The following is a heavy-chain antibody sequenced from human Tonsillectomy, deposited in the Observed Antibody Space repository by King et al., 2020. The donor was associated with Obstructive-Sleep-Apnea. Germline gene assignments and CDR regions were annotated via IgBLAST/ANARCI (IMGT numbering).Heavy chain of an antibody. J-gene: IGHJ6*02. CDR3: ARDLLVVPAARSAYYYYGMDV. Sequence: VQLVESGGGLVQPGGSLRLSCAASGFTFSSYSMNWVRQAPGKGLEWVSYISSSSSTIYYADSVKGRFTISRDNAKNSLYLQMNSLRAEDTAVYYCARDLLVVPAARSAYYYYGMDVWGQGTTVTVSS. CDR2: ISSSSSTI. V-gene: IGHV3-48*04. CDR1: GFTFSSYS. D-gene: IGHD2-2*01.